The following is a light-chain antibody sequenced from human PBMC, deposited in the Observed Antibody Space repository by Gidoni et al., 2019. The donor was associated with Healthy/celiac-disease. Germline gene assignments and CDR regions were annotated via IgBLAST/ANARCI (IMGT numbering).Light chain of an antibody. Sequence: QSALTHPASVSGSPGQSITISCTGTSSDVGSYNLFSWYQQHPGKAPKLMIYEGSKRPSGVSNRFSGSKSGNTASLTISGLQAEDEADYYCCSYAGSRTYVVFGGGTKLTVL. CDR2: EGS. J-gene: IGLJ2*01. V-gene: IGLV2-23*01. CDR3: CSYAGSRTYVV. CDR1: SSDVGSYNL.